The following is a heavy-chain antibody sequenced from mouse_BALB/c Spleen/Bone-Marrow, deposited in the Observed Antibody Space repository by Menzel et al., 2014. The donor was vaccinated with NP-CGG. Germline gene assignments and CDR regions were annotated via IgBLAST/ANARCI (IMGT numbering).Heavy chain of an antibody. D-gene: IGHD1-1*01. J-gene: IGHJ2*01. CDR2: IHYSGST. CDR1: GSSITSGYN. CDR3: XRXGYYGSTYFDY. Sequence: VKPSQSLSFTCTVTGSSITSGYNWHWIRQFPGNKLEWMGYIHYSGSTNYXPSPKSRISITRDISKHQFFLHLNSVTXEDTATYYCXRXGYYGSTYFDYWGQGTTLTVSS. V-gene: IGHV3-1*02.